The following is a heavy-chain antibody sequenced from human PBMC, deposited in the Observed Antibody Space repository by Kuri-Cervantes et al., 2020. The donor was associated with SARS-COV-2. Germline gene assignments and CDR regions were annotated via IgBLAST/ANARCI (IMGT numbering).Heavy chain of an antibody. CDR2: ISSSGSTI. CDR3: ARGVVTANPYYFDY. Sequence: LSLTCAASGFTFSSYEMNWVRQAPGKGLEWVSYISSSGSTIYYADSVKGRLTISRDNAKNSPYLQMNSLRAEDTAVYYFARGVVTANPYYFDYWGQGTRVTVSS. J-gene: IGHJ4*02. V-gene: IGHV3-48*03. CDR1: GFTFSSYE. D-gene: IGHD2-21*02.